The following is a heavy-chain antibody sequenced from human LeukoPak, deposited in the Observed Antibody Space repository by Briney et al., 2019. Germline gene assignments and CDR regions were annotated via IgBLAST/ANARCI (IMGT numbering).Heavy chain of an antibody. CDR1: GFTVSNNH. D-gene: IGHD6-13*01. Sequence: GGSLRLSCAASGFTVSNNHMTWVRQAPGKGLEWVSVVYTAGSTDYADSVKGRFTISRDNSKNTVYLQMNSLRVGDTAVYYCARGYSSNWNYFDYWGQGILVTVSS. V-gene: IGHV3-53*01. J-gene: IGHJ4*02. CDR2: VYTAGST. CDR3: ARGYSSNWNYFDY.